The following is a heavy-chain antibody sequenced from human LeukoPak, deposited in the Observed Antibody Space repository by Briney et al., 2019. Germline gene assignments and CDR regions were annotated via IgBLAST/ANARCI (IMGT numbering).Heavy chain of an antibody. V-gene: IGHV1-69*05. Sequence: GASVKVSCKASGGTFSSYAIRWVRQAPGQGLEWMGGIIPIFGTANYAQKFRGRVTITTDESTSTAYMELSSLRSEDTAVYYCARGQRGYYYYMDVWGKGTTVTVSS. D-gene: IGHD3-10*01. CDR1: GGTFSSYA. J-gene: IGHJ6*03. CDR2: IIPIFGTA. CDR3: ARGQRGYYYYMDV.